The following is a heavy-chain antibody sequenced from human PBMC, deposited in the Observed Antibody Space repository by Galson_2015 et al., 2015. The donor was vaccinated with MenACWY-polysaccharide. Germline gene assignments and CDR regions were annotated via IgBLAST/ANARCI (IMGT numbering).Heavy chain of an antibody. J-gene: IGHJ5*02. V-gene: IGHV4-4*07. Sequence: LRLSCAASGFTFSSYEMNWIRQSAGKGLEWIGRVFSTGSTTYNPSLKSRVIISVDTSKNQFSLSLTSVTAADTAVYFCARALPSGLYSWFDPWGQGILVTVSS. CDR3: ARALPSGLYSWFDP. D-gene: IGHD4-11*01. CDR1: GFTFSSYE. CDR2: VFSTGST.